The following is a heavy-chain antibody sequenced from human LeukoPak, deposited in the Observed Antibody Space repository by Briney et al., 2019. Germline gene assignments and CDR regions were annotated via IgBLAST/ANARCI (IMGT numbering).Heavy chain of an antibody. CDR2: MSPNSGNT. CDR3: ARGEYDFWSGYRVDY. D-gene: IGHD3-3*01. J-gene: IGHJ4*02. CDR1: GYTFTSYD. V-gene: IGHV1-8*03. Sequence: GASVKVSCKASGYTFTSYDINWVRQATGQGLEWMGWMSPNSGNTGYAQKFQGRVTITRNTSISTAYMELSSLRSEDTAVYYCARGEYDFWSGYRVDYWGQGTLVTVSS.